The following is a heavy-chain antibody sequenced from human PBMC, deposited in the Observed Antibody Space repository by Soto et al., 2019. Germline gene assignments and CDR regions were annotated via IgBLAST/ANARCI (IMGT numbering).Heavy chain of an antibody. V-gene: IGHV3-30-3*01. CDR1: GFTFSSYA. Sequence: QVQLVESGGGVVQPGRSLRLSCAASGFTFSSYAMHWVRQAPGKGLEWVAVISYDGSNKYYADSVKGRFTISRDNSKNTLYLQMNRLRAEDTAVYYCARDRPPYYYGMDVWGQGTTVTVSS. CDR3: ARDRPPYYYGMDV. CDR2: ISYDGSNK. J-gene: IGHJ6*02.